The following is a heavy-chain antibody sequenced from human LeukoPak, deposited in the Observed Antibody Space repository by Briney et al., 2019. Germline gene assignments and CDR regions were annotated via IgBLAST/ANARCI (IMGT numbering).Heavy chain of an antibody. CDR3: VRDLNDSNGYCYGWFDH. Sequence: SETLSLTCTVSGDSISSYYWSWIRQPPGKGLEWIGYIDYSGSTNYNPSLKSRVTISIDTSKNKFSLILRSVTAADTAVYYCVRDLNDSNGYCYGWFDHWGQGTLVTVSS. CDR2: IDYSGST. V-gene: IGHV4-59*01. J-gene: IGHJ5*02. CDR1: GDSISSYY. D-gene: IGHD3-22*01.